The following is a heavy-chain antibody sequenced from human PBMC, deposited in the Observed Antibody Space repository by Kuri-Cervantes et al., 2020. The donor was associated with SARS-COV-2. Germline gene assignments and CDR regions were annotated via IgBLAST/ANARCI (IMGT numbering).Heavy chain of an antibody. CDR2: ISSSGSTI. J-gene: IGHJ4*02. V-gene: IGHV3-48*03. D-gene: IGHD5-18*01. CDR3: ARRRGYSYGHLGSKGAPWVEDY. CDR1: GFTFSSYE. Sequence: GGSLRLSCAASGFTFSSYEMNWVRQAPGKGLEWVSYISSSGSTIYYADSVKGRFTISRDNAKNSLYLQMNSLRAEDTAVYYCARRRGYSYGHLGSKGAPWVEDYWGQGTLDTVSS.